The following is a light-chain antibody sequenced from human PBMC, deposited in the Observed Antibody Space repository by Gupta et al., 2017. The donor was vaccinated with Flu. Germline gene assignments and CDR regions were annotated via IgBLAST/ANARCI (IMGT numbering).Light chain of an antibody. J-gene: IGLJ1*01. CDR2: DIH. V-gene: IGLV2-11*01. CDR3: CSYAGIYSFV. CDR1: SNDVGGYNY. Sequence: QSALTQPRSVSGSPGQSVTIPCTGTSNDVGGYNYVSWYQQHPGKAPELMIYDIHKRPSGVPDRFSGSKSGSTASLTISGLQAEDEADYYCCSYAGIYSFVFGTGTKVTVL.